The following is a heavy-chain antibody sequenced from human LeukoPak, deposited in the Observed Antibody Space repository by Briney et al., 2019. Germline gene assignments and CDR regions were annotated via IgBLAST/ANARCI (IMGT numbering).Heavy chain of an antibody. CDR1: GFTLSSYS. CDR3: ARDTADYYGMDV. CDR2: ISSSSSYI. J-gene: IGHJ6*02. Sequence: GGSLRLSCAASGFTLSSYSMNWVRQAPGKGLEWVSSISSSSSYIYYADSVKGRFTISRDNAKNSLYLQMNSLRAEDTAVYYCARDTADYYGMDVWGQGTTVTVSS. V-gene: IGHV3-21*01.